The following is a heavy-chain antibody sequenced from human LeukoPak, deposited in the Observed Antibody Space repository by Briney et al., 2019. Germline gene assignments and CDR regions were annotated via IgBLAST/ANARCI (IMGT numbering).Heavy chain of an antibody. J-gene: IGHJ4*02. Sequence: PGGSLRLSCAASGFTFSSYGMHWVRQAPGKGLEWVAVISYDGSNKYYADSVKGRFTISRDNSKNTLYLQMNSLRAEDTAVYYCAKEGPTSQFDYWGQGTPVTVSS. V-gene: IGHV3-30*18. CDR2: ISYDGSNK. CDR3: AKEGPTSQFDY. CDR1: GFTFSSYG.